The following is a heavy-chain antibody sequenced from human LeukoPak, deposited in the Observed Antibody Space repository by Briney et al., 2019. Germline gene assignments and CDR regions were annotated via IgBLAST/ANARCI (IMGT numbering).Heavy chain of an antibody. J-gene: IGHJ4*02. CDR1: GFTFNSYE. CDR2: ISTSAGTI. Sequence: GGSLRLSCAASGFTFNSYEMNWVRQAPGKGLEWVSYISTSAGTIYYADSVKGRFTISRDNAKNSLYLQMNSLRVEDTAVYYCARGGTYTDYWGQGTLVTVSS. V-gene: IGHV3-48*03. D-gene: IGHD2-15*01. CDR3: ARGGTYTDY.